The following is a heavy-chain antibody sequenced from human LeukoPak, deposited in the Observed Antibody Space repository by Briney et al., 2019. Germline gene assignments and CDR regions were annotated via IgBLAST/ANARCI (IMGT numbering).Heavy chain of an antibody. CDR1: GYRFSDYY. Sequence: GASVKVSCKTSGYRFSDYYMHWVRQAPGQGLEWMGWVNSNSGGTHYAQKFKGRVTMTRDTSISTAYMELSRLKSDDTAVYYCARGYCSGGSCYHFESWGQGTLVTVSS. CDR2: VNSNSGGT. V-gene: IGHV1-2*02. D-gene: IGHD2-15*01. J-gene: IGHJ4*02. CDR3: ARGYCSGGSCYHFES.